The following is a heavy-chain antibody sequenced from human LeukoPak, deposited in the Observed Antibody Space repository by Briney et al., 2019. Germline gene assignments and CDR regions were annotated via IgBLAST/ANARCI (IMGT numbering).Heavy chain of an antibody. Sequence: SETLSLTCTVSGYAISSAYYWGWIRQPPGKGLEWIGTIHYTGSTYYNPSLKSRVTISLDTSKNQFSLKLSSVTAADTAVYYCARLGQWLVPNWFDPWGQGTLVTVSS. D-gene: IGHD6-19*01. V-gene: IGHV4-38-2*02. J-gene: IGHJ5*02. CDR1: GYAISSAYY. CDR3: ARLGQWLVPNWFDP. CDR2: IHYTGST.